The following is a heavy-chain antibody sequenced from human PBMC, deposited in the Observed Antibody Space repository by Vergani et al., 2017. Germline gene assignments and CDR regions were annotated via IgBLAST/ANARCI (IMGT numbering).Heavy chain of an antibody. CDR2: ISSSSSYI. V-gene: IGHV3-21*01. Sequence: EVQLVESGGGLVKPGGSLRLSCAASGFTFSSYSMNCVRQAPGKGLEWVSSISSSSSYIYYADSVKGRFTISRDNAKNSLYLQMNSLRAEDTAVYSCARDHYYDSSGHSDYWGQGTLVTVSS. CDR3: ARDHYYDSSGHSDY. J-gene: IGHJ4*02. CDR1: GFTFSSYS. D-gene: IGHD3-22*01.